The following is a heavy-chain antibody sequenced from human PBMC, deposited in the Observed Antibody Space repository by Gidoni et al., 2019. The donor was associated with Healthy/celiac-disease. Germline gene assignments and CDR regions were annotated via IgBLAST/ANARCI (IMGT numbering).Heavy chain of an antibody. CDR1: GGSISSSSYY. V-gene: IGHV4-39*01. CDR3: AGLRGTLHYYYYYGMDV. Sequence: QLQLQESGPGLVKPSETLSLTCTVSGGSISSSSYYWGWLRQPTGKGLEWIGRIEYSGSTYYNPARKSRVTISVDTSKNQFSLKLSSVTAADTAVYYCAGLRGTLHYYYYYGMDVWGQGTTVTVSS. J-gene: IGHJ6*02. CDR2: IEYSGST. D-gene: IGHD3-16*01.